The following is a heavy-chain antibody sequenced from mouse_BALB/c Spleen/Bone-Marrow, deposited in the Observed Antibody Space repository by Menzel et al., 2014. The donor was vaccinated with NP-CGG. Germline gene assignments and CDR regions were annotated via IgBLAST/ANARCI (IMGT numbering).Heavy chain of an antibody. D-gene: IGHD1-1*01. V-gene: IGHV14-3*02. J-gene: IGHJ2*01. CDR2: IDPANDNS. Sequence: VQLKESGAELVKPGASVELSCAASGFNIKDTFIHWVKQRPEQGLEWIGSIDPANDNSKFDPKFQGKATLTADTSSNTAYLQLSSLTSEDTAVYFCTRNYVSHYFDYWGQGTTLTVSS. CDR1: GFNIKDTF. CDR3: TRNYVSHYFDY.